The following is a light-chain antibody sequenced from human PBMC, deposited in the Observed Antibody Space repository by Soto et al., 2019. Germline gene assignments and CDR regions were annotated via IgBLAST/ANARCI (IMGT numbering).Light chain of an antibody. Sequence: EIVLTQSPGTLSLSPGERATLSCRASQSVSNSYLAWYQEKPGQAPRLLFYVASTRATGVPTRFSGSGSGREFTLTISSLQSEDFAVYYCQQYNNWPRGTFGQGTKVDIK. CDR3: QQYNNWPRGT. CDR1: QSVSNSY. V-gene: IGKV3-15*01. CDR2: VAS. J-gene: IGKJ1*01.